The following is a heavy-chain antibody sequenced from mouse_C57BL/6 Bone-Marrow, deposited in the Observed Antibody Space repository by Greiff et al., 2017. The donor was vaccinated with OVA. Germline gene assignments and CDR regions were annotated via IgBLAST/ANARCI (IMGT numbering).Heavy chain of an antibody. V-gene: IGHV1-26*01. Sequence: EVQLHQSGPELVKPGASVKISCKASGYTFTDYYMNWVKQSHGKSLEWIGDINPNNGGTSYNQKFKGKDTLTVDKSSSTAYMELRSLTSEDSAVYYCARGHDKGDDWGQGTSVTVSS. D-gene: IGHD2-3*01. CDR1: GYTFTDYY. CDR3: ARGHDKGDD. J-gene: IGHJ4*01. CDR2: INPNNGGT.